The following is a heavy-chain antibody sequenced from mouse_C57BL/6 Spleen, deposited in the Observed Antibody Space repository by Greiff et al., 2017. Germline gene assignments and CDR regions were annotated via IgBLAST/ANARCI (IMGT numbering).Heavy chain of an antibody. J-gene: IGHJ4*01. Sequence: QVQLKEPGAELVRPGASVKLSCKASGYTFTDYYINWVKQRPGQGLEWIARINPGSGNTNYNEKFKGKATLTAEKSSSTAYMQHSSLISEDAAVYFCGRDSGYAMGYWGQGTSVTVSS. CDR2: INPGSGNT. CDR1: GYTFTDYY. CDR3: GRDSGYAMGY. V-gene: IGHV1-76*01.